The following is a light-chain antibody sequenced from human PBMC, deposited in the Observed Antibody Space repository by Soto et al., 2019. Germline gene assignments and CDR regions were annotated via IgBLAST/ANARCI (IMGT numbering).Light chain of an antibody. V-gene: IGKV1-5*01. Sequence: DIQMTQSPSTLSASVGDRVTITCRASQSVRSWLAWYQQKPGKAPKFLIYDASSLESGVPSWFSGSGSGTEFTLTISSLQPDDFATYYCQQYDNYPLTFGGGTKVDIK. J-gene: IGKJ4*01. CDR3: QQYDNYPLT. CDR1: QSVRSW. CDR2: DAS.